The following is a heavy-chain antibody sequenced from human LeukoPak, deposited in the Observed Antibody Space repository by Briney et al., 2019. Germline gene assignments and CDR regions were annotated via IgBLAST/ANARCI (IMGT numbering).Heavy chain of an antibody. CDR1: GFTFSNYC. V-gene: IGHV3-74*01. CDR2: ICPDGTVT. J-gene: IGHJ4*02. D-gene: IGHD2-15*01. Sequence: PGGSLRLSCAASGFTFSNYCMHWVRQIPGKGLVWVSRICPDGTVTNYADSVKGRFTISRDNAKNTVYLQMNSLRGEDTAVYYCARSRAGEIGDCSGNRCDTFEHWGQGTLVTVSS. CDR3: ARSRAGEIGDCSGNRCDTFEH.